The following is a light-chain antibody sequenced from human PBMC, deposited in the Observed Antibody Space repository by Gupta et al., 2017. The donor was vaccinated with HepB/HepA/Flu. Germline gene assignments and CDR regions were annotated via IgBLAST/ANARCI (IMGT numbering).Light chain of an antibody. V-gene: IGLV1-51*02. CDR1: SSNIGNNY. Sequence: QSVLTHPPSVSAAPGQKFTNYCAGSSSNIGNNYVSWYQQLPGTAPKLLIYENNKRPSGIPDRFSGSKSGTSATLGITGIQTGDEADYYCGAWDSSLSAVVFGGGTKLTVL. J-gene: IGLJ2*01. CDR3: GAWDSSLSAVV. CDR2: ENN.